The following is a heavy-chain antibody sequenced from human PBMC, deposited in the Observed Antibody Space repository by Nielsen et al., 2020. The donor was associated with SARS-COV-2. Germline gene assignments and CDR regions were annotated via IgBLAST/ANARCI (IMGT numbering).Heavy chain of an antibody. CDR3: ARGGFAAALAFDI. J-gene: IGHJ3*02. Sequence: GGSLRLSCAASGFTFSSYSMNWFRQAPGKGLEWVSYINNSSSTIYYADSVKGRFTIPRDNSKNTLYLQMNSLRAEDTAVYYCARGGFAAALAFDIWGQGTMVTVSS. CDR2: INNSSSTI. CDR1: GFTFSSYS. D-gene: IGHD6-13*01. V-gene: IGHV3-48*01.